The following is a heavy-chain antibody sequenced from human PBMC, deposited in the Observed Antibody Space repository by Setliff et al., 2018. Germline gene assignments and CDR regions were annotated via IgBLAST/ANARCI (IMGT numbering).Heavy chain of an antibody. J-gene: IGHJ4*02. V-gene: IGHV4-39*01. Sequence: PSETLSLTCTVPGGSISSYFWTWIRQPPGKGLEWIGTVYDSGTTYYNPSLKSRVTIFVDTSKNQFSLNLNSVTAADTGVYYCASCRYQVPYDYWGQGILVTVSS. CDR3: ASCRYQVPYDY. CDR2: VYDSGTT. CDR1: GGSISSYF. D-gene: IGHD2-2*01.